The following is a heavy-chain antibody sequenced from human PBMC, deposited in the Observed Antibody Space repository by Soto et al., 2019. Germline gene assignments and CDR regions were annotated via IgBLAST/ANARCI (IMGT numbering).Heavy chain of an antibody. Sequence: ASVKVSCKASGGTFSSYAISWVRQAPGQGLEWMGGISPIFGSSNYAQKFQGRATITADESTSTAYMELSSLTSEDTAVYYCARDRNYGISGYYYESAYWGQGTLVTVSS. CDR2: ISPIFGSS. CDR3: ARDRNYGISGYYYESAY. D-gene: IGHD3-22*01. CDR1: GGTFSSYA. V-gene: IGHV1-69*13. J-gene: IGHJ4*02.